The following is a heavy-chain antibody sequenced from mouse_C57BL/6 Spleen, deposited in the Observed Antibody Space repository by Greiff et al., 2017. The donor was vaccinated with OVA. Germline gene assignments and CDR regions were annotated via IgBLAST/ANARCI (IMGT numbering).Heavy chain of an antibody. CDR1: GFSLTSYA. J-gene: IGHJ2*01. CDR3: ARFITTVVEYYFDY. CDR2: IWTGGGT. D-gene: IGHD1-1*01. Sequence: VQLQQSGPGLVAPSQSLSITCTVSGFSLTSYAISWVRQPPGKGLEWLGVIWTGGGTNYNSALKSRLSISKDNSKSQVFLKMNSLQTDDTARYYCARFITTVVEYYFDYWGQGTTLTVSS. V-gene: IGHV2-9-1*01.